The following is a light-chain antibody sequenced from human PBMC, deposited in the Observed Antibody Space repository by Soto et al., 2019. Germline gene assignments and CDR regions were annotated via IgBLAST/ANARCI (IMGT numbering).Light chain of an antibody. CDR2: DAS. CDR1: QDIGTY. V-gene: IGKV1-33*01. CDR3: QHSNHLPL. J-gene: IGKJ3*01. Sequence: DIQMTQSPPSLSASVGDRVTITYQASQDIGTYLNWYQHKPGKAPNLVIYDASNLETGVPSRFSGGGSGTDFTFTISSLRPEDIATYYCQHSNHLPLFGPGTKVDF.